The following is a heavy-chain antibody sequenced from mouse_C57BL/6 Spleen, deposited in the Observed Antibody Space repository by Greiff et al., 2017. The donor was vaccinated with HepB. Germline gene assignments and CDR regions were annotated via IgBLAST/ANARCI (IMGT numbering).Heavy chain of an antibody. Sequence: EVQLVESGGGLVKPGGSLKLSCAASGFTFSSYAMSWVRQTPEKRLEWVATISDGGSYTYYPDNVKGRFTISRDNAKNNLYLQMSHLKSEDTAMYYCARVDGFPYYFDYWGQGTTLTVSS. D-gene: IGHD2-3*01. CDR1: GFTFSSYA. J-gene: IGHJ2*01. CDR3: ARVDGFPYYFDY. V-gene: IGHV5-4*01. CDR2: ISDGGSYT.